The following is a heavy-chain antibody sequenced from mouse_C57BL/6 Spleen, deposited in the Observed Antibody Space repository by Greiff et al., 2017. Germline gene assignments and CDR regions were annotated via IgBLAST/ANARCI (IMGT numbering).Heavy chain of an antibody. D-gene: IGHD2-4*01. CDR3: ARLLYDYDGGVYAMDY. CDR1: GFSLTSYG. Sequence: VQLQQSGPGLVQPSQSLSITCTVSGFSLTSYGVHWVRQSPGKGLEWLGVIWSGGSTDYNAAFISRLSISKDNSKSQVFFKMNSLQADDTAIYYCARLLYDYDGGVYAMDYWGQGTSVTVSS. J-gene: IGHJ4*01. CDR2: IWSGGST. V-gene: IGHV2-2*01.